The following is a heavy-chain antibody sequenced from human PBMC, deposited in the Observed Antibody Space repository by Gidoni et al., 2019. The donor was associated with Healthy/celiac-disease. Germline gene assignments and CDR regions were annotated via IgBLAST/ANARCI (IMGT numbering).Heavy chain of an antibody. CDR2: IYYSGST. CDR3: AIGERDYYDSSGSEYFQH. CDR1: GGSICSGGYY. V-gene: IGHV4-31*03. D-gene: IGHD3-22*01. J-gene: IGHJ1*01. Sequence: QVQLQESGPGLVKPSQTLSFTCSVSGGSICSGGYYWSWIRQHPGKGLEWIGYIYYSGSTYYNPSLKSRVTISVDTSKNQFSLKLSSVTAADTAVYYCAIGERDYYDSSGSEYFQHWGQGTLVTVSS.